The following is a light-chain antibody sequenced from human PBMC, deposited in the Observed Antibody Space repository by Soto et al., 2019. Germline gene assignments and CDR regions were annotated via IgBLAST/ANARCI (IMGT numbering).Light chain of an antibody. J-gene: IGLJ1*01. Sequence: QSALTQPASVSGSPGQSITISCTGTSSDVGLYNFVSWYQQHPGKAPKLMIYEVNDRPSGVSNRFSGSKSGNTASLTISGLQAEDEADYYCSSYTGSAKLYVFGTGTKLTVL. CDR1: SSDVGLYNF. CDR2: EVN. V-gene: IGLV2-14*01. CDR3: SSYTGSAKLYV.